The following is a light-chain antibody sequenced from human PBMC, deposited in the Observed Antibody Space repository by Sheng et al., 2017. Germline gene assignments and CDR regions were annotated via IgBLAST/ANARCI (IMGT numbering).Light chain of an antibody. CDR3: QQSYSTPYT. V-gene: IGKV1-39*01. J-gene: IGKJ2*01. Sequence: DIQMTQSPSSLSASVGDRVTITCRASQSISLFLNWYQQKPGKAPKLLIYGASTLQSGVPSRFSGSGSGTDFTLTITSLQPEDFATYYCQQSYSTPYTFGQGTKLEIK. CDR1: QSISLF. CDR2: GAS.